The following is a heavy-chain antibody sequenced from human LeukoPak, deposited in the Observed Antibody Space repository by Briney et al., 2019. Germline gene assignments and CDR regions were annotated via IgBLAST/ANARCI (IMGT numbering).Heavy chain of an antibody. J-gene: IGHJ3*02. Sequence: GGSLRLSCAASGFTFSSYGMHWVRQAPGKGLEWVAVISYDGSNKYYADSVKGRFTISRDNSKNTLYLQMNSLRAEDTAVYYCAKDFSSSLHDAFDIWGQGTMVTVSS. CDR3: AKDFSSSLHDAFDI. V-gene: IGHV3-30*18. CDR1: GFTFSSYG. D-gene: IGHD6-13*01. CDR2: ISYDGSNK.